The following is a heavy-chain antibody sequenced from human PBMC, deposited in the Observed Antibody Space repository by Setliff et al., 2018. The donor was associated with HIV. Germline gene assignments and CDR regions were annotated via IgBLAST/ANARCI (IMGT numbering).Heavy chain of an antibody. CDR3: VRAPYYYDNSGYYYD. CDR1: GYTFTDYF. CDR2: ISPDNGNT. V-gene: IGHV1-2*02. D-gene: IGHD3-22*01. J-gene: IGHJ4*02. Sequence: GASVKVSCKSSGYTFTDYFIHWVRQAPGQGLEWMGWISPDNGNTRISQRFQGSVTMTRDTSINTVYMELTRLRSDDTAVYYCVRAPYYYDNSGYYYDWGQGTLVTVSS.